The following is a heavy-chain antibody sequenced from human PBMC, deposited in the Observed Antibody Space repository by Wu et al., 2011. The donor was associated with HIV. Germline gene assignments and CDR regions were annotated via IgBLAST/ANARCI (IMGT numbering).Heavy chain of an antibody. CDR2: IIPIFGTA. CDR1: GDTFNNYA. D-gene: IGHD6-13*01. V-gene: IGHV1-69*06. CDR3: ASMLWPRIAAAGRPFDP. Sequence: QVQLVQSGAEVKKPGSSVKVSCKASGDTFNNYAISWVRQAPGQGLEWMGRIIPIFGTANYAQKFQGRVTITADKSTSTAYMELSSLRSEDTAVYYCASMLWPRIAAAGRPFDPWGQGTLVTGLL. J-gene: IGHJ5*02.